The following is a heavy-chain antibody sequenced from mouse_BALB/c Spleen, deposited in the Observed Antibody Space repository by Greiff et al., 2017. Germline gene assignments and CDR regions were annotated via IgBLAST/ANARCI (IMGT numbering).Heavy chain of an antibody. CDR3: ARSPSSNWYFDV. J-gene: IGHJ1*01. V-gene: IGHV1-7*01. CDR1: GYTFTSYW. CDR2: INPSTGYT. D-gene: IGHD1-1*01. Sequence: QVQLQQSGAELAKPGASVKMSCKASGYTFTSYWMHWVKQRPGQGLEWIGYINPSTGYTEYNQKFKDKATLTADKSSSTAYMQLSSLTSEDSAVYYCARSPSSNWYFDVWGAGTTVTVSS.